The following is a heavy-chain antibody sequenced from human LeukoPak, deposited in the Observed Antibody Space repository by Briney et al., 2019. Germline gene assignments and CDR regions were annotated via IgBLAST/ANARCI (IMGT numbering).Heavy chain of an antibody. CDR3: AREERYSSGWYPTRRASGAFDI. CDR1: GFTFSDYY. D-gene: IGHD6-19*01. V-gene: IGHV3-11*04. Sequence: PGGSLRLSCAASGFTFSDYYMSWIRQAPGKGLEWVSYISSSGSTIYYADSVKGRFTISRDNAKNSLYLQMNSLRAEDTAVYYCAREERYSSGWYPTRRASGAFDIWGQGTMVTVSS. J-gene: IGHJ3*02. CDR2: ISSSGSTI.